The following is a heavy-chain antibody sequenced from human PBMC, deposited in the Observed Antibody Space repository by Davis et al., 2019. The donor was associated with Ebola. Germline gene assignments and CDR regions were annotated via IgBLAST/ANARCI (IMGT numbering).Heavy chain of an antibody. CDR1: GYTFTSYG. D-gene: IGHD3-22*01. V-gene: IGHV1-69*04. CDR3: AAGRLGYYGMDV. CDR2: IIPILGIA. Sequence: SVKVSCKASGYTFTSYGISWVRQAPGQGLEWMGRIIPILGIANYAQKFQGRVTITADESTSTAYMELSSLRSEDTAVYYCAAGRLGYYGMDVWGQGTTVTVSS. J-gene: IGHJ6*02.